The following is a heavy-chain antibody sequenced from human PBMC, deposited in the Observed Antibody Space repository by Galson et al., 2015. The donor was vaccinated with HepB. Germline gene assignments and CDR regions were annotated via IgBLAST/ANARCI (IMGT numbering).Heavy chain of an antibody. J-gene: IGHJ4*02. CDR2: INHSGST. CDR3: ASEQWLGN. D-gene: IGHD6-19*01. Sequence: SETLSLTCAVYGGSFSGYYWSWIRQPPGKGLEWIGEINHSGSTNYNPSLKSRVTISVDTSKNQFSLKLSSVTAADTAVYYCASEQWLGNWGQGTLVTVSS. V-gene: IGHV4-34*01. CDR1: GGSFSGYY.